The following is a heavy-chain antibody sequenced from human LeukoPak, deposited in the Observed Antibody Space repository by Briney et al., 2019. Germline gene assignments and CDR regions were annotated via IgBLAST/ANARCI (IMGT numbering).Heavy chain of an antibody. J-gene: IGHJ4*02. CDR1: GFTFSSYW. Sequence: GGSLRLSCAASGFTFSSYWMHWFRQAPGKGLVWVSRTNNDGSVTNYADSVKGRFTISRDNAKNTLYLQMNSLRAEDTAVYYCARDPSSFGGYFDYWGQGTLVSVSS. CDR3: ARDPSSFGGYFDY. D-gene: IGHD3-16*01. CDR2: TNNDGSVT. V-gene: IGHV3-74*01.